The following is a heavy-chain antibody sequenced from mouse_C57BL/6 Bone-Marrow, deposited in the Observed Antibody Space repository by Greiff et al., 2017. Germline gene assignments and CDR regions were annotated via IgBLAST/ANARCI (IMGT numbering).Heavy chain of an antibody. D-gene: IGHD2-5*01. V-gene: IGHV2-5*01. Sequence: QVQLQQPGPGLVQPSQSLSITCTVSGFSLTSYGVHWVRQSPGKGLEWLGVIWRGGSTDYNAAFMSRLSITKDNSKSQVFFKMNSLQADDTAIYYCAKNRGSYYSNYGFAYWGQGTLVTVSA. J-gene: IGHJ3*01. CDR2: IWRGGST. CDR1: GFSLTSYG. CDR3: AKNRGSYYSNYGFAY.